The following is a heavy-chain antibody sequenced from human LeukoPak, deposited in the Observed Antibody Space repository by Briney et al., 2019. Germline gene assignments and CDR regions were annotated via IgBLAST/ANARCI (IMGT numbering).Heavy chain of an antibody. J-gene: IGHJ3*02. CDR1: GGSFSGYY. Sequence: SETLSLTCAVYGGSFSGYYWSRIRQPPGKGLEWIGEINHSGSTNYNPSLKSRVTISVDTSKNQFSLKLSSVTAADTAVYYCARLVGCSGGSCYLGAFDIWGQGTMVTVSS. CDR3: ARLVGCSGGSCYLGAFDI. V-gene: IGHV4-34*01. CDR2: INHSGST. D-gene: IGHD2-15*01.